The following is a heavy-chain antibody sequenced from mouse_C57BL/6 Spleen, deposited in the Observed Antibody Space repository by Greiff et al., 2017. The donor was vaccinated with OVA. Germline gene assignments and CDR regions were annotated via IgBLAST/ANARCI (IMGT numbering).Heavy chain of an antibody. CDR3: ARDGYDYDGFDY. CDR2: IYPGDGDT. D-gene: IGHD2-4*01. Sequence: VKLMESGPELVKPGASVKISCKASGYAFSSSWMNWVKQRPGKGLEWIGRIYPGDGDTNYNGKFKGKATLTADKSSSTAYMQLSSLTSEDSAVYFCARDGYDYDGFDYWGQGTTLTVSS. V-gene: IGHV1-82*01. J-gene: IGHJ2*01. CDR1: GYAFSSSW.